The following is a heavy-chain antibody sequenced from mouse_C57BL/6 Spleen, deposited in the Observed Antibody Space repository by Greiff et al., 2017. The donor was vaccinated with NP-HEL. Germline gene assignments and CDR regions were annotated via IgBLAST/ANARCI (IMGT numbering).Heavy chain of an antibody. D-gene: IGHD1-1*01. CDR3: APLTTVVPLGFDV. CDR2: IYPRSGNT. V-gene: IGHV1-81*01. J-gene: IGHJ1*03. Sequence: QVQLQQSGAELARPGASVKLSCKASGYTFTSYGISWVKQRTGQGLEWIGEIYPRSGNTYYNEKFKGKATLTADKSSSTAYMGLRSLTSEDSAVYFCAPLTTVVPLGFDVWGTGTTVTVSS. CDR1: GYTFTSYG.